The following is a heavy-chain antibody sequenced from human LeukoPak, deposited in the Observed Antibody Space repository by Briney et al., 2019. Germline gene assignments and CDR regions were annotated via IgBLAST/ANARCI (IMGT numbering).Heavy chain of an antibody. D-gene: IGHD3-22*01. CDR2: ISAYNGNT. V-gene: IGHV1-18*01. Sequence: ASVKVSCKASGYTFTRYGFSWVRQAPGQGLEWMGWISAYNGNTNYAQKLQGRVTMTTDTSTSTAYMELRSLRSDDTAVYYCARAGYYDSSGYTNFDFWGRGTLVTVSS. CDR1: GYTFTRYG. CDR3: ARAGYYDSSGYTNFDF. J-gene: IGHJ4*02.